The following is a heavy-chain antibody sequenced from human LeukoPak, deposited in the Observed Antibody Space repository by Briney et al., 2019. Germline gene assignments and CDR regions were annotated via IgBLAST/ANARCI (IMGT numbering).Heavy chain of an antibody. V-gene: IGHV4-34*01. CDR1: GGSFSGYY. Sequence: PSETLSLTCAVYGGSFSGYYWSWIRQPPGKGLEWIGEINHSGSTNYNPSLKSRVTISVDTSKNQFSLKLSSVTAADTAVYYCARDRKHSKVQLRYFDWYKMRGGWFDPWGQGTLVTVSS. J-gene: IGHJ5*02. CDR3: ARDRKHSKVQLRYFDWYKMRGGWFDP. D-gene: IGHD3-9*01. CDR2: INHSGST.